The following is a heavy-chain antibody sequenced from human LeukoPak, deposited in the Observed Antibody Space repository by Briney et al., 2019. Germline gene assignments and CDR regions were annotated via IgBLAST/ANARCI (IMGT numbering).Heavy chain of an antibody. CDR1: GGTFSSYA. D-gene: IGHD5-18*01. J-gene: IGHJ4*02. Sequence: SVKVSCKASGGTFSSYAISWVRQAPGQGLEWMGRIIPIFVTANYAQKFQGRVTITTDESTSTAYMELSSLRSEDTAVYYCASGYSYGYSGDYWGQGTLVTVSS. CDR2: IIPIFVTA. CDR3: ASGYSYGYSGDY. V-gene: IGHV1-69*05.